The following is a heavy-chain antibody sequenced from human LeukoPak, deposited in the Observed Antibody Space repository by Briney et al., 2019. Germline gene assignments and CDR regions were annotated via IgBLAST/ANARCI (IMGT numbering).Heavy chain of an antibody. CDR3: AKLSRSQWLAKYYYYYYYMDV. CDR2: ISGSGGST. V-gene: IGHV3-23*01. CDR1: GFTFSSYA. J-gene: IGHJ6*03. Sequence: GGSLRLSCAAPGFTFSSYAMSWVRQAPGKGLEWVSAISGSGGSTYYADSVKGRFTISRDNSKNTLYLQMNSLRAEDTAVYYCAKLSRSQWLAKYYYYYYYMDVWGKGTTVTVSS. D-gene: IGHD6-19*01.